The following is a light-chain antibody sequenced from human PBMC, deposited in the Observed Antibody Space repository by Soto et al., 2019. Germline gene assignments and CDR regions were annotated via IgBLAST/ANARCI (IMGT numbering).Light chain of an antibody. V-gene: IGKV3-15*01. CDR1: QRVYSN. J-gene: IGKJ5*01. Sequence: MIMTHSPATLSVSPWESATLSCRASQRVYSNLAWYQQRPGQAPRLLIYGASTRATGVPARFSGRGSGTEFTLTISSLQSEDFAVYYCQQYTNWPPNTFGQGTRLEIK. CDR3: QQYTNWPPNT. CDR2: GAS.